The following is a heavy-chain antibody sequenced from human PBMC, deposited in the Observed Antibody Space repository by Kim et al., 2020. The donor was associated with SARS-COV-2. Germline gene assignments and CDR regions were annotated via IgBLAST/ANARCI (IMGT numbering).Heavy chain of an antibody. CDR1: GGSINTGGYY. Sequence: SETLSLTCNVSGGSINTGGYYWAWIRQPPGKGLEYIGYIYYTGSTYFNPSLMSRLALSIDTSKNQFSLNLRSVTAADTAVYYCARWTGTTSMNDCWGQGTLVTVSS. V-gene: IGHV4-30-4*01. CDR3: ARWTGTTSMNDC. J-gene: IGHJ4*02. D-gene: IGHD1-7*01. CDR2: IYYTGST.